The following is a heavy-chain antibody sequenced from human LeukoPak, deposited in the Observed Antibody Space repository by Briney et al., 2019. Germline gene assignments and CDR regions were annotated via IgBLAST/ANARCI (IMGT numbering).Heavy chain of an antibody. CDR2: IRYDGSNK. CDR1: GFTCSSYG. Sequence: GGSLRLSCAASGFTCSSYGRNWVRQAPGKGLEWVAFIRYDGSNKYYADSVKGRFTISRDNSKNTLYLQMNSLRAEDTAVYYCAKGTKMAEPDYWGQGTLVTVSS. V-gene: IGHV3-30*02. CDR3: AKGTKMAEPDY. J-gene: IGHJ4*02. D-gene: IGHD5-24*01.